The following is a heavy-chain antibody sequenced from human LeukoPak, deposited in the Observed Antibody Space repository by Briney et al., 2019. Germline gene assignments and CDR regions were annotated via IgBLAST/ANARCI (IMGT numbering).Heavy chain of an antibody. V-gene: IGHV3-23*01. CDR3: AKMPVSYSSGWSTFDY. J-gene: IGHJ4*02. CDR2: ISGSGGST. CDR1: GFTFSSYA. Sequence: LPGGSLRLSCAASGFTFSSYAMSWVRQAPGKGLEWVSAISGSGGSTYYADSVKGRFTISRDNSKNTLYLQMNSLRAEDTAIYYCAKMPVSYSSGWSTFDYWGQGSLVTVSS. D-gene: IGHD6-19*01.